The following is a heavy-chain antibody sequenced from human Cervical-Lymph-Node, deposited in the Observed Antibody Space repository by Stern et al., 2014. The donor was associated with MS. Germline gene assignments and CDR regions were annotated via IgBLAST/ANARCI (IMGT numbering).Heavy chain of an antibody. V-gene: IGHV4-59*01. J-gene: IGHJ5*02. CDR1: GGSFNNYY. CDR2: FYQDGST. Sequence: QLQLQESGPGLVKPSETLSLTCTVSGGSFNNYYWSWIRQPPGKGLEWIGYFYQDGSTKYNPSLKSRVPISLHTSKKQFSLRLTSVTAADTAVYYCARVDDCSGGTCFSTSWFDPWGQGTLVTVSS. CDR3: ARVDDCSGGTCFSTSWFDP. D-gene: IGHD2-15*01.